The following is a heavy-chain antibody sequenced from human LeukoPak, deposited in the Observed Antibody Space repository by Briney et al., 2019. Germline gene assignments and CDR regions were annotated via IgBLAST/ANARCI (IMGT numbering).Heavy chain of an antibody. CDR2: MNPNSGNT. CDR1: GCTFTSYD. J-gene: IGHJ5*02. D-gene: IGHD3-10*01. Sequence: ASVKVSCKASGCTFTSYDINWVRQATGQGLEWMGWMNPNSGNTGYAQKFQGRVTMTRNTSISTAYMELSSLRSEDTAVYYCASWGSYYKQHNWFDPWGQGTLVTVSS. CDR3: ASWGSYYKQHNWFDP. V-gene: IGHV1-8*01.